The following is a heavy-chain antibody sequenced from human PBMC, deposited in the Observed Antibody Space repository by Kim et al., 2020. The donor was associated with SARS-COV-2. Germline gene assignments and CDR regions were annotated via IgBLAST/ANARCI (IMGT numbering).Heavy chain of an antibody. D-gene: IGHD2-2*01. V-gene: IGHV4-34*01. Sequence: NYNPSLKSRVTISVDTSKNQFSLKLSSVTAADTAVYYCARGQLLRGWFDPWGQGTLVTVSS. J-gene: IGHJ5*02. CDR3: ARGQLLRGWFDP.